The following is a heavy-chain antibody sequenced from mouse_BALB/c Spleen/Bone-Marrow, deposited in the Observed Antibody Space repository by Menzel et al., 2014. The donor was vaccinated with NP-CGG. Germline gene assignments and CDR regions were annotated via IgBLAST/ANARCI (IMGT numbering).Heavy chain of an antibody. CDR2: SRNKAKHYTT. Sequence: EVKVVESGGGLVQPGDSLILSCATSGFTFSDFYMEWVRQPPGKRLEWIAASRNKAKHYTTEYSASVKGRFIVSRDTSQSILYLQMNALRAEDTAIYYCARDVGYGNYFVYWGQGTLVTVSA. V-gene: IGHV7-1*02. J-gene: IGHJ3*01. D-gene: IGHD2-10*02. CDR1: GFTFSDFY. CDR3: ARDVGYGNYFVY.